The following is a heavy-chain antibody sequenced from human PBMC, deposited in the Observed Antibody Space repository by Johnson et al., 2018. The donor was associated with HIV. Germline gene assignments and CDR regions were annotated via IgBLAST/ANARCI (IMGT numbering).Heavy chain of an antibody. Sequence: VQLVESGGGLVQPGRSLRLSCAASGFTFDDYAMHWVRQAPGKGLEWVSGISWNSGSIGYADSVKGRFTISRDNAKNSLYLQMDSLRVDDTAVYYCARDPDWSAFDIWGQGT. J-gene: IGHJ3*02. CDR3: ARDPDWSAFDI. V-gene: IGHV3-9*01. CDR2: ISWNSGSI. D-gene: IGHD3-9*01. CDR1: GFTFDDYA.